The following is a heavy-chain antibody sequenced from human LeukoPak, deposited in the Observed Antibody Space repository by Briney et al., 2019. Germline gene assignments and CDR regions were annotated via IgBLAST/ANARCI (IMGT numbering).Heavy chain of an antibody. V-gene: IGHV4-39*07. J-gene: IGHJ6*03. CDR1: VGSISSSSYY. D-gene: IGHD3-3*01. Sequence: PSETLSLTCTVSVGSISSSSYYWGWIRQPPGKGLEWIGSIYYGGSTYYNPSLKSRVTISVDTSKTQFSLQLSSVTAADTAVYYCETEKDFWSGNHRAYYYYYMDVWGKGTTVTVSS. CDR2: IYYGGST. CDR3: ETEKDFWSGNHRAYYYYYMDV.